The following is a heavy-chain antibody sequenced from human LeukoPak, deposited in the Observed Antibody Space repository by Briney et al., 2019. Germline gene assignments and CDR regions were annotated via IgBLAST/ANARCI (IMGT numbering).Heavy chain of an antibody. J-gene: IGHJ4*02. Sequence: ASVKVSCKASGYTFTRYAINWLRQAPGQGLEWMGWINMYTANPAYAQGFTERFVFSLDTSVTTAYLQISNLKTEDTAAYYCARHDNDDDFDYWGQGTLVTVSS. CDR1: GYTFTRYA. CDR2: INMYTANP. CDR3: ARHDNDDDFDY. V-gene: IGHV7-4-1*02. D-gene: IGHD3-16*01.